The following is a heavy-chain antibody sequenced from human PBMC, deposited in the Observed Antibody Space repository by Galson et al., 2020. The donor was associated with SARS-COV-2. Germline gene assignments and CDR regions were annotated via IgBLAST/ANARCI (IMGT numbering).Heavy chain of an antibody. CDR1: GFTFSNVW. D-gene: IGHD2-2*01. V-gene: IGHV3-15*01. CDR2: IKSKTDCGTT. CDR3: TTDRVYCSSTSGTRLICGY. J-gene: IGHJ4*02. Sequence: ESLKTSCAASGFTFSNVWMRLVRQAPGKGLEWVGRIKSKTDCGTTDYPAPVKVRFTITRDDSKNTLYLQMNSLKTEDTAVYYCTTDRVYCSSTSGTRLICGYWGQGTLVTDSS.